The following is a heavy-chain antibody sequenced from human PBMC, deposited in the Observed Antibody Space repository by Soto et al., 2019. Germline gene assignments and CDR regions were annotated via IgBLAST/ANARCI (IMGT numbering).Heavy chain of an antibody. J-gene: IGHJ6*02. CDR1: GGSSSSYY. D-gene: IGHD3-3*01. Sequence: SETLSLTGTVSGGSSSSYYWSWIRQPPGKGLEWIGYIYYSGSTNYNPSLKSRVTISVDTSKNQFSLKLSSVTAADTAVYYCARDVSFGVVRDGGMDVWGQGTTVTV. CDR3: ARDVSFGVVRDGGMDV. CDR2: IYYSGST. V-gene: IGHV4-59*01.